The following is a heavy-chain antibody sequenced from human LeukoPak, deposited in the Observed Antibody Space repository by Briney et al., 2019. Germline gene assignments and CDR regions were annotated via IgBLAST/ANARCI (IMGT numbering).Heavy chain of an antibody. J-gene: IGHJ6*03. CDR3: ARGYDFWSGYYGRYYYYMDV. V-gene: IGHV1-18*01. D-gene: IGHD3-3*01. CDR1: GDTFSSYA. Sequence: ASVKVSCKASGDTFSSYAISWVRQAPGQGLEWMGWISAYNGNTNYAQKLQGRVTMTTDTSTSTAYMELRSLRSDDTAVYYCARGYDFWSGYYGRYYYYMDVWGKGTTVTVSS. CDR2: ISAYNGNT.